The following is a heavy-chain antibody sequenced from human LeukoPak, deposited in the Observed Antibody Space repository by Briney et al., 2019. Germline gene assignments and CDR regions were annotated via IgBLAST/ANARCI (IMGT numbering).Heavy chain of an antibody. V-gene: IGHV3-23*01. CDR2: ISGSGGST. CDR1: GFTLSSYA. J-gene: IGHJ1*01. Sequence: GGSLRLSCAASGFTLSSYAMSWVRQAPGKGLEWVSAISGSGGSTYYADSVKGRFTISRDNAKNSLYLQMNSLRAEDTAVYYCARESGIAAAGTDFQHWGQGTLVTVSS. CDR3: ARESGIAAAGTDFQH. D-gene: IGHD6-13*01.